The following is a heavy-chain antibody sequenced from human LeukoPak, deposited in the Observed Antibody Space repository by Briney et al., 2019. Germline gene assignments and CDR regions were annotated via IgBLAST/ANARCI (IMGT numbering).Heavy chain of an antibody. Sequence: PSETLSLTCTVPGDSISTYYWTWIRQPPGKGLEWLGYIYYSGRTNYNPSLKSRVTISVDTSKNQFSLKLRSVTASDTAVYYCARLRGGSYAPDAYFYYGMDVWGQGTTVIVSS. CDR1: GDSISTYY. V-gene: IGHV4-59*08. J-gene: IGHJ6*02. CDR2: IYYSGRT. D-gene: IGHD1-26*01. CDR3: ARLRGGSYAPDAYFYYGMDV.